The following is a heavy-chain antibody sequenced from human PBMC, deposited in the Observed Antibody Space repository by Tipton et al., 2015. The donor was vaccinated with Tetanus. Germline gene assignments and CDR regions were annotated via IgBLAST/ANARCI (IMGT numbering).Heavy chain of an antibody. D-gene: IGHD6-13*01. CDR1: RFAFNNYW. J-gene: IGHJ4*02. CDR3: ARGTISAPGIDY. V-gene: IGHV3-7*05. Sequence: SLRLSCAASRFAFNNYWMAWVRQAPGKGLEWLADTNEDGRKKNYLDSVKGRFIISRDNAKNSLYLQMSSLRGEDTAVYYCARGTISAPGIDYWGQGTLVTVSS. CDR2: TNEDGRKK.